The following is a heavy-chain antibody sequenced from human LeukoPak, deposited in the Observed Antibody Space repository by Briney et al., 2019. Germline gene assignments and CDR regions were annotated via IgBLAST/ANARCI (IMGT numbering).Heavy chain of an antibody. CDR3: ARVVIAAAGTRDYYFDY. J-gene: IGHJ4*02. V-gene: IGHV2-70*11. Sequence: SGPALVKPTQTLTLTCTFSWFSLSTSGMCVSWIRQPPGKALEWLARIDWDDDKYYSTSLKTRLTISKDTSKNQVVLTMTNMDPVDTATYYCARVVIAAAGTRDYYFDYWGQGTLVTVSS. CDR1: WFSLSTSGMC. CDR2: IDWDDDK. D-gene: IGHD6-13*01.